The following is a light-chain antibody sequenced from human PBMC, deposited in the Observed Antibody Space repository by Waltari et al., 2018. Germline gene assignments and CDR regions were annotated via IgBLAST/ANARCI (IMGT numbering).Light chain of an antibody. CDR2: GAS. Sequence: EIVMTQSPATLSVSPGERVTLSCRASQRIISNLAWYQQKPCQAPRLRISGASTTATGVPARFSGTGSGTEFTLTISSLQSEDFAIYYCQQYNDWWTFGPGTKVEVK. CDR1: QRIISN. V-gene: IGKV3-15*01. CDR3: QQYNDWWT. J-gene: IGKJ1*01.